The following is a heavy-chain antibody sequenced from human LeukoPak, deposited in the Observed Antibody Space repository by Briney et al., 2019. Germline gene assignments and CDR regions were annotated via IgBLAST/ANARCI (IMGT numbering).Heavy chain of an antibody. CDR1: GFTFSSYS. Sequence: GGSLRLSCAASGFTFSSYSMNWVRQAPGKGLEWVSSISSFSNYIYYADSVKGRFTISRDNAKNSLFLHMNSLRAEDTAVYYCARRVATARDAFDIWGQGTMVTVSS. D-gene: IGHD5-12*01. CDR3: ARRVATARDAFDI. CDR2: ISSFSNYI. V-gene: IGHV3-21*01. J-gene: IGHJ3*02.